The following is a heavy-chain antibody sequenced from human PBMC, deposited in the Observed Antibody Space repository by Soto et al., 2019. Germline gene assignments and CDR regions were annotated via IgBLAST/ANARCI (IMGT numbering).Heavy chain of an antibody. Sequence: PGGSLRLSCAASGFTFSRYAMSWVRQAPGKGLGWVSAISASGGSTYHADSVKGRFTISXXXXXXTXYXQXXXLRAXDTAVYYCAKEQGADEAWGQGTLVTVSS. V-gene: IGHV3-23*01. D-gene: IGHD6-19*01. CDR2: ISASGGST. CDR1: GFTFSRYA. J-gene: IGHJ5*02. CDR3: AKEQGADEA.